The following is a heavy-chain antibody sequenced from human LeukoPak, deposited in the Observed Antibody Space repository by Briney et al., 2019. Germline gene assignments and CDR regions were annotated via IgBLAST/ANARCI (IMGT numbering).Heavy chain of an antibody. CDR1: GVSMSSNNW. Sequence: PSGTLSLTCAVSGVSMSSNNWWSWVRQPPGKGLEWIREIHESGSTNYNPSLKSRVTISVDKSKDRFSLKPSSVTAADTAVYYCARHEGFSQKDWGQGTQVTVS. CDR3: ARHEGFSQKD. CDR2: IHESGST. V-gene: IGHV4-4*02. J-gene: IGHJ4*02.